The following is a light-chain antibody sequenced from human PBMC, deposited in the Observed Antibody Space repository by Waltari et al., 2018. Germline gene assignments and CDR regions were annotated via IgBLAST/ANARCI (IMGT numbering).Light chain of an antibody. CDR3: QTWGTGTWV. Sequence: QLVVTQSPSASDSLGPSVKFTCPLTRGHSSYAIATPNQQPEKGPRYLMKINSDGSHKKGDGIPDRFSGSSSGAERYLTIPSLQSEDEADYYCQTWGTGTWVFGGGTKLTVL. V-gene: IGLV4-69*01. CDR2: INSDGSH. CDR1: RGHSSYA. J-gene: IGLJ3*02.